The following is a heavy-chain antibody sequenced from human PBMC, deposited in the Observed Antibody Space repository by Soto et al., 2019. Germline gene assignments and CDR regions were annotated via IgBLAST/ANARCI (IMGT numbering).Heavy chain of an antibody. Sequence: QVQLQESGPGLVKPSETLSLTCTVSGGSISSYYWSWIRQPPGKGLEWIGYIYYSGSTNHNPSLRGQATISVDTSKNQFSLKLSSVTAADTAVYYCARVHVDYWYFDLWGRGTLVTVSS. CDR1: GGSISSYY. V-gene: IGHV4-59*01. CDR2: IYYSGST. J-gene: IGHJ2*01. CDR3: ARVHVDYWYFDL.